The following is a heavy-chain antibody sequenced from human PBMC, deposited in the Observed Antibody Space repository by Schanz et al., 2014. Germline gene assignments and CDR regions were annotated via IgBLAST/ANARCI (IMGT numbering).Heavy chain of an antibody. D-gene: IGHD6-19*01. Sequence: VQLVESGGGLVQSGGSLRLSCVASGITVSSNHMIWVRQAPGKGLEWVSIVSHDGFTKHYADSVRGRFTLSRDNSKNTVYLQMNSLRAEDTALYFCATDYSGGGCHIWGQGTMVTVSS. CDR2: VSHDGFTK. CDR3: ATDYSGGGCHI. V-gene: IGHV3-30*03. CDR1: GITVSSNH. J-gene: IGHJ3*02.